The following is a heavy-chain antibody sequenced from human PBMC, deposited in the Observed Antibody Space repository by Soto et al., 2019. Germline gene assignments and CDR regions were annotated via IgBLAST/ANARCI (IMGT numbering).Heavy chain of an antibody. V-gene: IGHV3-23*01. D-gene: IGHD2-2*01. J-gene: IGHJ4*02. CDR1: GFTLTNYA. CDR2: ISNSGGST. Sequence: GGSLRLSCAASGFTLTNYAMSWVRQAPGKGLEWVSAISNSGGSTYYADSVKGRFTISRDNSKNTLFLQMNSLRAEDTAVYYCAKDRTYSSTYTAMFDYWGQGTLVTVSS. CDR3: AKDRTYSSTYTAMFDY.